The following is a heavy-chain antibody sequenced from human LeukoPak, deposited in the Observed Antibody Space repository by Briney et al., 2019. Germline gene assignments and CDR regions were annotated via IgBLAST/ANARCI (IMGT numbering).Heavy chain of an antibody. CDR3: AKALGYDDYGDYGPTFDY. V-gene: IGHV3-23*01. J-gene: IGHJ4*02. CDR1: GFTQCIYA. CDR2: ISECGGST. Sequence: GGPLTLLCAPSGFTQCIYAKLGPPDAPGGAREGVSDISECGGSTYYADSVKGRFTISRDNSKNTLYLQMNSLRAEETAVYNCAKALGYDDYGDYGPTFDYWGQGTLVTVSS. D-gene: IGHD4-17*01.